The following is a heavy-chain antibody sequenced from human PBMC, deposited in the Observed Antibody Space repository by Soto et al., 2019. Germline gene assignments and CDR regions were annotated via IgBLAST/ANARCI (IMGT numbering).Heavy chain of an antibody. CDR3: AHYRIFGDYMYYFDS. CDR1: GFSLSTSRVG. CDR2: IYWDDDK. Sequence: QITLKESGPTLVKPTQTLTLTCTFSGFSLSTSRVGVGWIRQPPGKALEWLALIYWDDDKRYSPSLKTRLTIXXAXSXXQVVLTMTNMDPVDTATYYCAHYRIFGDYMYYFDSWGQGTLVTVSS. D-gene: IGHD4-17*01. J-gene: IGHJ4*02. V-gene: IGHV2-5*02.